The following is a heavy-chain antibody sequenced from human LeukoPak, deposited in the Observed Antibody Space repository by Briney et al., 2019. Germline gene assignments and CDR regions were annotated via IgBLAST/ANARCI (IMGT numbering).Heavy chain of an antibody. CDR3: AREPHYDLLTGYALGYLDL. Sequence: GASVQVSRKASGYTFTRYYMHWVRQPPGQGLEWMGWINSYSGDTNYAQKFQGRVTMTRDTPISTAYMELSRLRSDYTAVYCGAREPHYDLLTGYALGYLDLWGRGTLLTVSS. J-gene: IGHJ2*01. D-gene: IGHD3-9*01. V-gene: IGHV1-2*02. CDR2: INSYSGDT. CDR1: GYTFTRYY.